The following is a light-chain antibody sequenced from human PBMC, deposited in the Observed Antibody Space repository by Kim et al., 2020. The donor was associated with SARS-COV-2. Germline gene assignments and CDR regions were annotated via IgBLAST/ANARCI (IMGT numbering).Light chain of an antibody. Sequence: IVLTQSPGTLSLSPGERATLSCRASQSVSSMYLAWYQQKPGQAPRLLIYGASNRATGIPDRFSGSGSGTDFTLTINSLQPEDFATYYCQQSFTTPLLTFGGGTKVDIK. CDR1: QSVSSMY. V-gene: IGKV3-20*01. CDR2: GAS. J-gene: IGKJ4*01. CDR3: QQSFTTPLLT.